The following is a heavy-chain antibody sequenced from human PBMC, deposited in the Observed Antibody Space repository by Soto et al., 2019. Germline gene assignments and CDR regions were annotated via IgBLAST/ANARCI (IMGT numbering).Heavy chain of an antibody. CDR1: GFTLGYYW. V-gene: IGHV3-7*01. J-gene: IGHJ4*02. CDR3: TRNEK. Sequence: VQLVESGGGLVQPGGSLRLSCAASGFTLGYYWVGWVRQAPGKGLEWVANIKEDGSVKYYVDSVRGRFAISRDNAKNSLYLQMDSLRVDDTAVYYCTRNEKWGQGTLVTVSS. CDR2: IKEDGSVK.